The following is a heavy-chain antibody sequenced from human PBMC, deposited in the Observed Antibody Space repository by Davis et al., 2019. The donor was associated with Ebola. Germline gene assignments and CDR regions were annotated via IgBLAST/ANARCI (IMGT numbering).Heavy chain of an antibody. CDR1: GGSISSYY. CDR3: ARDNSSGWSHYFDY. Sequence: MPSETLSLTCTVSGGSISSYYWSWIRQPPGKGLEWIGYIYYSGSTNYNPSLKSRVTISVDTSKNQFSLKLSSVTAADTAVYYCARDNSSGWSHYFDYWGQGTLVTVPS. CDR2: IYYSGST. D-gene: IGHD6-19*01. V-gene: IGHV4-59*01. J-gene: IGHJ4*02.